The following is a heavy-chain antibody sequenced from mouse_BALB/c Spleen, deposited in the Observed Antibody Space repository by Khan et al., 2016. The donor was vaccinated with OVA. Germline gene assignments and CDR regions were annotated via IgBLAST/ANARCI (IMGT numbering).Heavy chain of an antibody. V-gene: IGHV14-3*02. J-gene: IGHJ3*01. CDR1: GFNIKDTY. Sequence: IQLVQSGAELVKPGASVKLSCTASGFNIKDTYMHWVKQRPEQGLEWIGRIDPANGNTKYDPKFQGKATITADTSSNTAYLQLSSLTYEDTAVYYCARDDGNFFAYWGQGTLVTVSA. D-gene: IGHD2-3*01. CDR2: IDPANGNT. CDR3: ARDDGNFFAY.